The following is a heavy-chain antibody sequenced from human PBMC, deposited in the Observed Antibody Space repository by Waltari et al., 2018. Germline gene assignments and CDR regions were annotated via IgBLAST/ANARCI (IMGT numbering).Heavy chain of an antibody. V-gene: IGHV4-39*01. Sequence: PQLPESGRGVVKPSETLSLTCNVSGDSISSSGFYWVLIRQSPGKGVEWMGGIYYDGSTYYSPSLMSRVTISAYTSKNQFSLKLTSVTAADTAVYYCAAENPTRSYDLDAWGQGILVTASS. D-gene: IGHD3-16*01. J-gene: IGHJ5*02. CDR1: GDSISSSGFY. CDR3: AAENPTRSYDLDA. CDR2: IYYDGST.